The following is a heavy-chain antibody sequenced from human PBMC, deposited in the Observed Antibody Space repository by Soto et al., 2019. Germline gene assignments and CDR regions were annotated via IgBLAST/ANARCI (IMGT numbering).Heavy chain of an antibody. V-gene: IGHV4-39*01. CDR3: ARQPYDSTGYYYGA. CDR1: GGSFSSSTYY. D-gene: IGHD3-22*01. J-gene: IGHJ5*02. CDR2: MYSGGNT. Sequence: SETLSLTCTVSGGSFSSSTYYWGWIRQPPGKGLEWIGSMYSGGNTYYNPSLKSRVTVSVDTSKNHFSLTLTSVTAADTAMYYCARQPYDSTGYYYGAWGQGTLVTVSS.